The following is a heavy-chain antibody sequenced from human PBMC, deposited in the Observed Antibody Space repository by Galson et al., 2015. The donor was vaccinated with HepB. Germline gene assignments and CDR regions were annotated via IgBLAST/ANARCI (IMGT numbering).Heavy chain of an antibody. CDR2: IYPGDSDT. Sequence: QSGAEVKKPGESLKISCKGSGYSFTSYWIGWVRQVPGKGLEWMGIIYPGDSDTRYSPSFQGQVTISADKSISTAYLQWSSLKASDTAMYYCARQRREGYSSSSHIYYYYYMDVWGKGTTVTVSS. J-gene: IGHJ6*03. V-gene: IGHV5-51*01. CDR3: ARQRREGYSSSSHIYYYYYMDV. D-gene: IGHD6-6*01. CDR1: GYSFTSYW.